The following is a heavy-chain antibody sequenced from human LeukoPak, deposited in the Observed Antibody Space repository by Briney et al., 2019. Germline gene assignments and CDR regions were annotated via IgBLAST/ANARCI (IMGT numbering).Heavy chain of an antibody. V-gene: IGHV4-34*01. CDR3: ARGSHGVGPDY. D-gene: IGHD1-26*01. CDR1: GGSFSDYY. J-gene: IGHJ4*02. Sequence: SETLSLTCAVYGGSFSDYYWSWIRQPPGKGLEWIGEINHSGSTNYNPSLKGRVTISVDTSRNQFSLNLNSVTAADTAMYSCARGSHGVGPDYWGQGTLVTVSS. CDR2: INHSGST.